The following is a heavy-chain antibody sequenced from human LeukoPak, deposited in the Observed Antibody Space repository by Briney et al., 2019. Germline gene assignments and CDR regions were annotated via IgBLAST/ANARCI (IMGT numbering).Heavy chain of an antibody. CDR1: GCTFSNAW. V-gene: IGHV3-15*01. J-gene: IGHJ4*02. CDR3: TTHPATGTTVY. CDR2: IKSKTDGGTT. D-gene: IGHD1-1*01. Sequence: GGSLRLSCAASGCTFSNAWMSWVRQAPGKGREWVGRIKSKTDGGTTDYAAPVKGRFTISRDDSKNTLYLQMNSLKTEDTAVYYCTTHPATGTTVYWGQGTLVTVSS.